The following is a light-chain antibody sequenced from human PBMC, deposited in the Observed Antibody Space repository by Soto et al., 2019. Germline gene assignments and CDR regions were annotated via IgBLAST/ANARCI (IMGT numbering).Light chain of an antibody. V-gene: IGKV3-20*01. Sequence: EIVLTQSPGILSLSPGERATLSCRATQSVTSSYFAWYQQKPGQAPRLLIYGVSSRATDIPDRFSGSGSGTDFTLTISRLEPEDFVVYYCQQYSDLPHTFGQGTKLEVK. CDR2: GVS. CDR1: QSVTSSY. CDR3: QQYSDLPHT. J-gene: IGKJ2*01.